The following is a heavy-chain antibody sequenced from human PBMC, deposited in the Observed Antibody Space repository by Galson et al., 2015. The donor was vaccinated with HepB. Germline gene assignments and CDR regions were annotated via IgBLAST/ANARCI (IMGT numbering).Heavy chain of an antibody. Sequence: SLRLSCAASGFTFSSYSMNWVRQAPGKGLEWVSYISSSSSTIYYADSVKGRFTISRDNAKNSLYLQMNSLRAEDTAVYYCARDGTLIVGWYGMDVWGQGTTVTVSS. CDR2: ISSSSSTI. V-gene: IGHV3-48*04. J-gene: IGHJ6*02. CDR3: ARDGTLIVGWYGMDV. D-gene: IGHD1-26*01. CDR1: GFTFSSYS.